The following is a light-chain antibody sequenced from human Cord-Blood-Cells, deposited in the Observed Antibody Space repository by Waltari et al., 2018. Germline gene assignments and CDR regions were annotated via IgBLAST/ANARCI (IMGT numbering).Light chain of an antibody. V-gene: IGLV2-23*01. J-gene: IGLJ1*01. CDR3: CSYARSSTFV. Sequence: QSALTQPASVSGSPGQSITIPCTGTSSDVGSHNLVSWYQPPPGKAPKLMIYECSKRPSVVSNRFSGATSGNTAFLTTSGLQADDEADYYCCSYARSSTFVFGTGTKVTVL. CDR1: SSDVGSHNL. CDR2: ECS.